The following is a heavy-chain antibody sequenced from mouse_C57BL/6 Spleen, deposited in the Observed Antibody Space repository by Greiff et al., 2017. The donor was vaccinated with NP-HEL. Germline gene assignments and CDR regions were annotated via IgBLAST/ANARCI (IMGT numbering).Heavy chain of an antibody. CDR3: ARELGFDY. D-gene: IGHD4-1*01. J-gene: IGHJ2*01. CDR1: GYTFTSYG. Sequence: QVQLQQSGAELARPGASVKLSCKASGYTFTSYGISWVKQRTGQGLEWIGEIYPRRGNTYYNEKFKGKATLTADKSSSTAYMELRSLTSEDSAVYYCARELGFDYWGQGTTLTVSS. V-gene: IGHV1-81*01. CDR2: IYPRRGNT.